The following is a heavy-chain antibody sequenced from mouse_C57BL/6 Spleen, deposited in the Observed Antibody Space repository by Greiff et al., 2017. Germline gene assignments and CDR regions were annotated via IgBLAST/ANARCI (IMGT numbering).Heavy chain of an antibody. CDR3: ARNGLLRYFDV. J-gene: IGHJ1*03. Sequence: QVQLKQSGPGLVQPSQSLSITCTVSGFSLTSYGVHWVRQSPGKGLEWLGVIWSGGSTDYNAAFISRLSISKDNSKSQVFFKMNSLQADDTAIYYCARNGLLRYFDVWGTGTTVTVSS. CDR1: GFSLTSYG. V-gene: IGHV2-2*01. CDR2: IWSGGST. D-gene: IGHD1-1*01.